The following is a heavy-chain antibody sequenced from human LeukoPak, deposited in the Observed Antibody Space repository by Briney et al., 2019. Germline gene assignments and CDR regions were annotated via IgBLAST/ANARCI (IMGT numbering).Heavy chain of an antibody. V-gene: IGHV3-23*01. Sequence: PGGSLRLSCAASEFTFSSYGMSWVRQAPGKGLEWVPSISGSGGSTQYADSVQGRFAISRDNSKNTLYLQMNSLRVEDTAVYFCARDPNGDYIGTFDMWGRGTMVSVSS. D-gene: IGHD4-17*01. J-gene: IGHJ3*02. CDR3: ARDPNGDYIGTFDM. CDR2: ISGSGGST. CDR1: EFTFSSYG.